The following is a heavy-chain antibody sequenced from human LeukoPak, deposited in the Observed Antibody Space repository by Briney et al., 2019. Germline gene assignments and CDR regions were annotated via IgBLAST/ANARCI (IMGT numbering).Heavy chain of an antibody. J-gene: IGHJ4*02. V-gene: IGHV3-11*06. CDR3: AREGGFDY. Sequence: PGGSLRLSCAASGFTFSDYYMSWIRQAPGKGLEWVSYISTSSSYTNYADSVKGRFTISRANAENSLYLQMNSLRDEDTAVYYCAREGGFDYWGQGTLVTVAS. D-gene: IGHD3-16*01. CDR1: GFTFSDYY. CDR2: ISTSSSYT.